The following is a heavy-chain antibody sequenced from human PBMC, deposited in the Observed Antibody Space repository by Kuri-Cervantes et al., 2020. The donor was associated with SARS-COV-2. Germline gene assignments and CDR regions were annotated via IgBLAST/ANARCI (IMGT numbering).Heavy chain of an antibody. J-gene: IGHJ4*02. CDR2: IRSKANSYAT. Sequence: GESLKISCAASGFTFSGSAMHWVRQAPGKGLEWVGCIRSKANSYATAYAASVKGRFTISRDDSKNTEYLQMNSLNTADTAVYYCTRRTVAGIDYWGQGTLVTVSS. CDR3: TRRTVAGIDY. V-gene: IGHV3-73*01. D-gene: IGHD6-19*01. CDR1: GFTFSGSA.